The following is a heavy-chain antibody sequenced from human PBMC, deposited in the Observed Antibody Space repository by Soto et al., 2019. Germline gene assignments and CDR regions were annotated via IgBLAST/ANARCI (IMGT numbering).Heavy chain of an antibody. CDR2: MNPNSGNT. J-gene: IGHJ6*02. CDR3: AKERRYCSSTSCYGNGMDV. D-gene: IGHD2-2*01. V-gene: IGHV1-8*01. CDR1: GYTFTRYD. Sequence: GSVKDSCQASGYTFTRYDIHWLRQATLQGLEWMGWMNPNSGNTGCAQKFQGRVTMTRNTSISTAYMELNSLRAEDTAVYYCAKERRYCSSTSCYGNGMDVWGQGNTVTVSS.